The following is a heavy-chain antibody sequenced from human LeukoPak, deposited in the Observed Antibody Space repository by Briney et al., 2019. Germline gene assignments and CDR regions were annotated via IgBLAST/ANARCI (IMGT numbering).Heavy chain of an antibody. CDR2: IYYTGAT. CDR3: ARYRPSESRSGEVTSLDY. J-gene: IGHJ4*02. CDR1: GGSISSYY. V-gene: IGHV4-59*01. Sequence: PSETLSLTCTVSGGSISSYYWSWIRQPPGKGLEFIGHIYYTGATKYNPSLKSRVTISLDTSENQFSLKLSSVTTADTAVYYCARYRPSESRSGEVTSLDYWGQGTLVTVSS. D-gene: IGHD3-3*01.